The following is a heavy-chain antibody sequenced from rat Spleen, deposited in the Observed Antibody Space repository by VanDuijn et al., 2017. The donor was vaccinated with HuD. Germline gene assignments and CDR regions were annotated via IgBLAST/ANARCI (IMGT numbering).Heavy chain of an antibody. CDR1: GFSLISNS. CDR2: LWGDGST. CDR3: TRSRGLGYFDY. V-gene: IGHV2-1*01. Sequence: QVQLKESGPGLVQPSQTLSLICTVSGFSLISNSVHGVRQSPGKGLEWMGGLWGDGSTDYNSSLKSRLSISRDTSKSQVFLKMNMLQTEDTAIYFCTRSRGLGYFDYWGQGVTVTVSS. D-gene: IGHD4-4*01. J-gene: IGHJ2*01.